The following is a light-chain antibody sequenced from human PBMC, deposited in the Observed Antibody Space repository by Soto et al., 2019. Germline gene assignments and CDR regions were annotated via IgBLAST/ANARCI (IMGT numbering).Light chain of an antibody. CDR1: QTIAMY. CDR3: QQSFTTPYT. J-gene: IGKJ2*01. Sequence: DIQMTQSPSSLSASVGDRVTITCRASQTIAMYVNWFQQKPGKAPKPLIYTTSSLKSGVPPRVSGSGSETDFTITISRLQPEDSATYYCQQSFTTPYTFGHGTKLEIK. V-gene: IGKV1-39*01. CDR2: TTS.